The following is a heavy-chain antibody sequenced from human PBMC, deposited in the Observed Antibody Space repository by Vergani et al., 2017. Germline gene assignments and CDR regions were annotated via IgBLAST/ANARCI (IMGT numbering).Heavy chain of an antibody. V-gene: IGHV1-69*02. CDR3: ARSAGKGGWFDP. CDR1: GGTFSSYT. CDR2: IIPILGIA. J-gene: IGHJ5*02. Sequence: QVQLVQSGAEVKKPGSSVKVSCKASGGTFSSYTISWVRQAPGQGLEWMGRIIPILGIANYAQKFQGRVTITADKSTSTAYMELSSLRSEDTAVYYCARSAGKGGWFDPWGQGTLVTVSS. D-gene: IGHD6-13*01.